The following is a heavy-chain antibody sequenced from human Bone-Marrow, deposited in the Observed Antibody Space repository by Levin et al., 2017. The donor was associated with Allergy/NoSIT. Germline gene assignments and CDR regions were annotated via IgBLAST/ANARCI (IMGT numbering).Heavy chain of an antibody. CDR1: GYNFATHW. CDR2: VYPGDSDT. V-gene: IGHV5-51*01. CDR3: VRSTSGIDFFMDV. J-gene: IGHJ6*02. D-gene: IGHD5-12*01. Sequence: GESLKISCKGSGYNFATHWIAWVRQMSGKGLEWMGIVYPGDSDTRYRPSFEGQVTISVDKSISTAYLQWNSLEASDTAMYYCVRSTSGIDFFMDVWGQGTTVTVSS.